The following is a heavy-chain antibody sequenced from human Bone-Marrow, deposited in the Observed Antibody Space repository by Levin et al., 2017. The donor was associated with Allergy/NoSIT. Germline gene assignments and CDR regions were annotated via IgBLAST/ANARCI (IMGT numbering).Heavy chain of an antibody. CDR2: IKPRSEGATP. J-gene: IGHJ4*02. CDR3: TTAPDYGDDERSIDY. V-gene: IGHV3-15*01. D-gene: IGHD4-17*01. Sequence: GGSLRLSCAALGFSFGDAWMSWVRQTPGKGLEWVGRIKPRSEGATPDYAAAVQGRFTISRNDAIHIMYLDMDSLRTEDTGVYFCTTAPDYGDDERSIDYGGRGTPVTVSS. CDR1: GFSFGDAW.